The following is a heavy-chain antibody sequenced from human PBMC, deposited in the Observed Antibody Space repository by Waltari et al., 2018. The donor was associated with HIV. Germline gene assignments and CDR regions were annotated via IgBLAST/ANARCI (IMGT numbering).Heavy chain of an antibody. CDR2: IYHTGNT. CDR1: GDSISSAFY. CDR3: ARSITMIEGVPNWFDP. D-gene: IGHD3-22*01. V-gene: IGHV4-38-2*02. Sequence: QVQVQESGPGLVQPSETLSLTCTVSGDSISSAFYWGWIRQPPGKGLEWIGSIYHTGNTYYNPSLKSRVTISVDTSKTQFFLRLFSVTAADTAMYYCARSITMIEGVPNWFDPWGQGTLVTVSS. J-gene: IGHJ5*02.